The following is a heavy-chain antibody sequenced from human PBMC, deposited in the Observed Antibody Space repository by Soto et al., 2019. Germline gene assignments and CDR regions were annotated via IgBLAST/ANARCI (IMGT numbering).Heavy chain of an antibody. D-gene: IGHD4-17*01. V-gene: IGHV1-18*04. J-gene: IGHJ3*02. Sequence: SXKVSYKASGYTXTSYGIGLVRQAPGQGLEWMGWISAYNGNTNYAQKLQGRVTMTTDTSTSTAYMELMSLRSDDTAVYYCARIPTVTTFFAFDIWGQGTMGTV. CDR1: GYTXTSYG. CDR2: ISAYNGNT. CDR3: ARIPTVTTFFAFDI.